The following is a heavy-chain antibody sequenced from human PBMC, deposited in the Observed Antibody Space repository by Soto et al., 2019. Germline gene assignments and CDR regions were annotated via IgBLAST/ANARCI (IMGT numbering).Heavy chain of an antibody. V-gene: IGHV3-30*04. Sequence: LRLSCKGSGFTFSSFAIQWVRQAPGKGLEWVAAISDDGTNKYTADSVKGRFTISRDNSRNTLYLQMNSLKTEDTAVYYCTSYSIAARRWFGYWGQGTLVTVSS. CDR3: TSYSIAARRWFGY. CDR2: ISDDGTNK. D-gene: IGHD6-6*01. J-gene: IGHJ4*02. CDR1: GFTFSSFA.